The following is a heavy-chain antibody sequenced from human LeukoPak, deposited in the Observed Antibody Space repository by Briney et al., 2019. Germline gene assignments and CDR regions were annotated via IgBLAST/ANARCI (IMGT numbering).Heavy chain of an antibody. Sequence: GGSLRLSCAASGFTFSTYGMHWVRQAPGKGLERVAVISSDGNHKYYVDSVKGRFTISRDNSKNTLYLQMNSLRTEDTAGYYCASLLLYCSGSTCYSDYWGQGTLVTVSS. J-gene: IGHJ4*02. V-gene: IGHV3-30*03. CDR3: ASLLLYCSGSTCYSDY. CDR1: GFTFSTYG. CDR2: ISSDGNHK. D-gene: IGHD2-15*01.